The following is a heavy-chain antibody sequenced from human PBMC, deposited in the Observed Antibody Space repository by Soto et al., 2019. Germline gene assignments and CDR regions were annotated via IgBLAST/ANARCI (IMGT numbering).Heavy chain of an antibody. V-gene: IGHV1-8*01. CDR3: ARVGYYYDSSGYYLSFDY. CDR2: MNPNSGNT. J-gene: IGHJ4*02. Sequence: QVQLAQSGAEVKKTGASVKVSCKASGYTFTSYDINWVRQATGQGLEWMGWMNPNSGNTGYAQKFQGRGTMTRNTSISTAYMELSSLRSEDTAVYYCARVGYYYDSSGYYLSFDYWGQGTLVTVSS. D-gene: IGHD3-22*01. CDR1: GYTFTSYD.